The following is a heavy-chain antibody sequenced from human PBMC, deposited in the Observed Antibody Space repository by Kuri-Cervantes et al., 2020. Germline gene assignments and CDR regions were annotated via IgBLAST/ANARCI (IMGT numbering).Heavy chain of an antibody. D-gene: IGHD6-6*01. CDR3: ARDSIAVRPGWFDP. V-gene: IGHV3-33*01. J-gene: IGHJ5*02. CDR1: GFTFSSYG. Sequence: LSLTCAASGFTFSSYGMHWVRLAPGKGLEWVAFIGYDGGDKFHADSLRGRFTISRDNSKNTLYLQMNSLRAEDAAVYYCARDSIAVRPGWFDPWGQGTLVTVSS. CDR2: IGYDGGDK.